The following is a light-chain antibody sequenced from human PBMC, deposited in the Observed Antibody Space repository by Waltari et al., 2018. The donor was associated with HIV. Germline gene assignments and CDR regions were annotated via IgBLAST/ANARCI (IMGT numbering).Light chain of an antibody. CDR2: LAA. V-gene: IGKV1-39*01. J-gene: IGKJ5*01. Sequence: DIQMTQSPSSLSASIGDTVTITCRASQNIDNYLNWYQHQSGRVTKLLLSLAATLQTGVPPRFSGSGSGTLFSLIISDVQPEDLATYFCQQTYSPPRTFGPGTR. CDR3: QQTYSPPRT. CDR1: QNIDNY.